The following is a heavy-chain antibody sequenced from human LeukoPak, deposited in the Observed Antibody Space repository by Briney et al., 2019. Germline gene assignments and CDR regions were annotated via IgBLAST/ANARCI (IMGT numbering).Heavy chain of an antibody. Sequence: SETLSLTCTVSGGSISSYYWSWIRQPPGKGLEWIGYIYYSGSTNYNPSPKSRVTISVDTSKNQFSLKLSSVTTADTAVYYCATHPSTISYRGAFDIWGQGTMVTVSS. V-gene: IGHV4-59*01. D-gene: IGHD3-3*01. CDR1: GGSISSYY. J-gene: IGHJ3*02. CDR3: ATHPSTISYRGAFDI. CDR2: IYYSGST.